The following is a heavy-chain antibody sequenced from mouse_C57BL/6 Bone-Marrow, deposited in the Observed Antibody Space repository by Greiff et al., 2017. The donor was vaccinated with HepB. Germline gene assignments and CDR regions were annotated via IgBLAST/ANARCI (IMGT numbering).Heavy chain of an antibody. J-gene: IGHJ2*01. Sequence: DVKLVESEGGLVQPGSSMKLSCTASGFTFSDYYMAWVRQVPEKGLEWVANINYDGSSTYYLDSLKSRFIISRDNAKNILYLQMSSLKSEDTATYYCARDSGWLSFFDYWGQGTTLTVSS. CDR2: INYDGSST. V-gene: IGHV5-16*01. D-gene: IGHD2-3*01. CDR3: ARDSGWLSFFDY. CDR1: GFTFSDYY.